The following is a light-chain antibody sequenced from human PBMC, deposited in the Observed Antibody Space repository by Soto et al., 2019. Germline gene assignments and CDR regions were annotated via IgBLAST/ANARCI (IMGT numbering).Light chain of an antibody. CDR1: LTISDSY. J-gene: IGKJ1*01. V-gene: IGKV3-20*01. CDR3: QQYRVAPLT. CDR2: GAS. Sequence: EIVLTNSPGTLSLSPGERATLSCRASLTISDSYLAWYQQKAGQAPRLVIYGASNRATGIPDRFTASGSGTDFTLTFGKLEPEDFAVYYCQQYRVAPLTFGQGPRVEFK.